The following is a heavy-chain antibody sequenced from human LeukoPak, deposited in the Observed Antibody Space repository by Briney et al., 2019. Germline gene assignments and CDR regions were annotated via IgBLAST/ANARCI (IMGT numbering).Heavy chain of an antibody. CDR2: IKSKTDGGTT. V-gene: IGHV3-15*01. D-gene: IGHD3-3*01. CDR1: GFTFSNAW. J-gene: IGHJ4*02. CDR3: TSGRITIFGVDTFDY. Sequence: GGSLRLSCAASGFTFSNAWMSWVRQAPGKGLECVGRIKSKTDGGTTDYAAPVKGRFTISRDDSKNTLYLQMNSLKTEDTAVYYCTSGRITIFGVDTFDYWGQGTLVTVSS.